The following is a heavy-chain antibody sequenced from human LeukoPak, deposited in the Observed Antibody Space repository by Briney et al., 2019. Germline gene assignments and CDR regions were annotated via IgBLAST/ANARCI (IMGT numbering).Heavy chain of an antibody. CDR2: IYDSGST. Sequence: ASETLSLTCAVYGGSFSGYYWSWIRQPPGKGLEWIGSIYDSGSTYYNPSLKSRVTISVDTSKNQFSLKLNSVTAADTAVYYCARHYGPWGQGTLVTVSS. J-gene: IGHJ5*02. CDR1: GGSFSGYY. V-gene: IGHV4-34*01. D-gene: IGHD3-16*01. CDR3: ARHYGP.